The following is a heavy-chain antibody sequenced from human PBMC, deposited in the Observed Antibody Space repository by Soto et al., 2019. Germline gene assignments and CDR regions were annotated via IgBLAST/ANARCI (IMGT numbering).Heavy chain of an antibody. J-gene: IGHJ4*02. D-gene: IGHD3-10*01. CDR1: GFSLSTSGVG. V-gene: IGHV2-5*02. Sequence: QITLKESGPTLVNPTQTLTLTCTFSGFSLSTSGVGVGWIRQPPGKALEWLALIYWDDDKRYSPSLKSRLTNTKDTPKNQGVLTMTNRDPVDTATYYWAHVRRGLLFDYWGQGTLVTVSS. CDR2: IYWDDDK. CDR3: AHVRRGLLFDY.